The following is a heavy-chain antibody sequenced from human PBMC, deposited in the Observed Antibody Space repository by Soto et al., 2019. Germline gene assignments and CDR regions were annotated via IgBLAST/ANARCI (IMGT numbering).Heavy chain of an antibody. Sequence: SETLSLTCAVYGGSFSGYYWSWIRQPPGKGLEWIGEINHSGSTNYNPSLKSRVTISVDTSKNQFSLKLSSVTAADTAVYYCARNVNLGELSLDYWGQGTLVTVSS. CDR2: INHSGST. V-gene: IGHV4-34*01. D-gene: IGHD3-16*02. J-gene: IGHJ4*02. CDR1: GGSFSGYY. CDR3: ARNVNLGELSLDY.